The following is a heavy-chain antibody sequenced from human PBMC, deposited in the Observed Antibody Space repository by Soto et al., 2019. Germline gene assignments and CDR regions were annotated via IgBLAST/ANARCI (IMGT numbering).Heavy chain of an antibody. Sequence: GGSLRLSCAASGFTFSSYAMHWVRQAPGKGLEWVAVISYDGSNKYYADSVKGRFTISRDNSKNTLYLQMNSLRAEDTAVYYCARDEDEAIAVAGTYYYWGQGTLVTVSS. CDR1: GFTFSSYA. D-gene: IGHD6-19*01. CDR3: ARDEDEAIAVAGTYYY. J-gene: IGHJ4*02. CDR2: ISYDGSNK. V-gene: IGHV3-30-3*01.